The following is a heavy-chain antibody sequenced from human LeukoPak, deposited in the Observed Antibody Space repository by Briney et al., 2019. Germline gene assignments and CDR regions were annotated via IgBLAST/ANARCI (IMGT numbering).Heavy chain of an antibody. CDR3: ARAQSHRVYYDNSDDPTRNDY. D-gene: IGHD3-22*01. Sequence: ASVNVSCKASGYIFPSYGISWVRQAPGQGLEWMGLISVYNGNTIYVQKFQGGITMTTDTSTSTAYMELRSLRSDDTAVYYCARAQSHRVYYDNSDDPTRNDYWGQGTLVTVSS. CDR1: GYIFPSYG. CDR2: ISVYNGNT. V-gene: IGHV1-18*01. J-gene: IGHJ4*02.